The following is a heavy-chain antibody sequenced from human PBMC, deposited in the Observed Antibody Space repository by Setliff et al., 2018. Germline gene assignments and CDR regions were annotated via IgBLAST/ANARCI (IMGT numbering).Heavy chain of an antibody. CDR3: ARGGTFRYFDY. J-gene: IGHJ4*02. CDR2: INHSGST. CDR1: GGTFSDYH. Sequence: PSETLSLTCAAYGGTFSDYHWTWIRQSPEKGLEWIGEINHSGSTNYNPSLKSRVTVSVDTSKNQFSLRLISVTAADTAVYYCARGGTFRYFDYWGQGTPVTVSS. V-gene: IGHV4-34*01.